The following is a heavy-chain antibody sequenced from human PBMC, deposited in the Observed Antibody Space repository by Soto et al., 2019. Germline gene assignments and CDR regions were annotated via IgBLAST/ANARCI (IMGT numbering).Heavy chain of an antibody. V-gene: IGHV4-39*07. CDR3: ARNVRYYIDF. Sequence: SETLSLTCTVSGGSISSSSYYWGWIRQPPGKGLEWIGSIYYSGSTYYNPSLKSRVTISVDTSKNQLSLSLNSVTAADTAVYYCARNVRYYIDFWGQGTLDTVSS. CDR2: IYYSGST. CDR1: GGSISSSSYY. J-gene: IGHJ4*02.